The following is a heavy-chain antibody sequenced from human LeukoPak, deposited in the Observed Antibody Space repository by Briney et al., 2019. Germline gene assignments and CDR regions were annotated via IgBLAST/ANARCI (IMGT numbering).Heavy chain of an antibody. CDR3: AGLSGSSWYEPFDY. Sequence: SETLSLTCTVSGYSISSGYYWSWIRQPPGKGLEWIGYIYYSGSTSYNPSLKSRVTISVDTSKNQFSLKLSSVTAADTAVYYCAGLSGSSWYEPFDYWGQGTLVTVSS. J-gene: IGHJ4*02. CDR1: GYSISSGYY. D-gene: IGHD6-13*01. V-gene: IGHV4-61*01. CDR2: IYYSGST.